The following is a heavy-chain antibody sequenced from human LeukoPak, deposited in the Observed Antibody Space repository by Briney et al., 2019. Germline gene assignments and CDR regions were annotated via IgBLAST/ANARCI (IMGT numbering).Heavy chain of an antibody. CDR1: GYIFIGYY. Sequence: GASVKVSCKTSGYIFIGYYMHWVRQAPGQGLEWMGWIDPKSGGTKYAQKFQGRATITRDMSISTAYMDLRRLKSDDTAVYYCVRDMDRGQWLVRPYNWGQGTLVTVSS. D-gene: IGHD6-19*01. CDR3: VRDMDRGQWLVRPYN. J-gene: IGHJ4*02. V-gene: IGHV1-2*02. CDR2: IDPKSGGT.